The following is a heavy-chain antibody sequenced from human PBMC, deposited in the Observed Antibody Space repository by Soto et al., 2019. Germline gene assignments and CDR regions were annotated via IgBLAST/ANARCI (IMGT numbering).Heavy chain of an antibody. CDR3: TRSRRSILMVYGFGGMDV. Sequence: PGGSLRLSCAASGFTVGSHAMSWVRQAPGKGLEWVSSISGSGDGTYYGDSVKGRFTISRDSSSSTLYLQMDNLRGEDTAVHFCTRSRRSILMVYGFGGMDVWGQGTTVTVSS. D-gene: IGHD2-8*01. CDR2: ISGSGDGT. CDR1: GFTVGSHA. J-gene: IGHJ6*02. V-gene: IGHV3-23*01.